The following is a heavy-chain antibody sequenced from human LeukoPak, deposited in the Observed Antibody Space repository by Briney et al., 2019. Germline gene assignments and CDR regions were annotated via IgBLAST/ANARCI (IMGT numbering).Heavy chain of an antibody. CDR3: AKDQGVYSSGWTFDY. D-gene: IGHD6-19*01. J-gene: IGHJ4*02. V-gene: IGHV3-30*02. CDR2: IRYDGSNK. CDR1: GFTFSSYG. Sequence: GGSLRLSCAASGFTFSSYGMHWVRQAPGKGLEWVAFIRYDGSNKYYADPVKGRFTISRDNSKNTLYLQMNSLRAEDTAVYYCAKDQGVYSSGWTFDYWGQGTLVTVSS.